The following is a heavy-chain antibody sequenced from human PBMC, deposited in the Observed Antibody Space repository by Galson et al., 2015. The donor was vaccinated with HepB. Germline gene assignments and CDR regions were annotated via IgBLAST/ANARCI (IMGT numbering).Heavy chain of an antibody. D-gene: IGHD6-19*01. V-gene: IGHV3-7*03. J-gene: IGHJ4*02. CDR1: GFTFSSYW. CDR2: IKQDGSEK. Sequence: SLRLSCAASGFTFSSYWMSWVRQAPGKGLEWVANIKQDGSEKYYVDSVKGRFTISRDNAKNSLYLQMNSLRAEDTAVYYCARVGVYSSGWYLNGRVGDYWGQGTLVTVSS. CDR3: ARVGVYSSGWYLNGRVGDY.